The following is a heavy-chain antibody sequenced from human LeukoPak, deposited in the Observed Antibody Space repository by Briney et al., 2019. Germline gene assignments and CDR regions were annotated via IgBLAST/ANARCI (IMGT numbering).Heavy chain of an antibody. CDR1: GYSFTSYW. CDR2: IYPGDSDT. Sequence: GESLKISCKGSGYSFTSYWIGWVRRMPGKGLEWMGIIYPGDSDTRYSPSFQGQVTISADKSISTAYLQWSSLKASDTAMYYCARGGVEMATMDAFDIWGQGTMVTVSS. J-gene: IGHJ3*02. CDR3: ARGGVEMATMDAFDI. D-gene: IGHD5-24*01. V-gene: IGHV5-51*01.